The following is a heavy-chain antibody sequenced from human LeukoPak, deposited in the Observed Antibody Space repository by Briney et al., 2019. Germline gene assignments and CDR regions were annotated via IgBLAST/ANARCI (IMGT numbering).Heavy chain of an antibody. CDR3: ARLHGY. CDR1: GGSFSGYY. V-gene: IGHV4-34*01. CDR2: INQSGST. Sequence: PSETLSLTCGVYGGSFSGYYWSWIRQPPGKGLEWIGEINQSGSTNYNPSLKSRVIISVDMPKNQFSLKLSSVTAADTAVYYCARLHGYWGQGTLVTVSS. J-gene: IGHJ4*02.